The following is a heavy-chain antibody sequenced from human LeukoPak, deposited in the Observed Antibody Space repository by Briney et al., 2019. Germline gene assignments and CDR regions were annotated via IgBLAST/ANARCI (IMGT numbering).Heavy chain of an antibody. CDR2: IYSDDST. D-gene: IGHD3-22*01. CDR1: GFAVSSSR. CDR3: AKIVVIPGSDYFDS. V-gene: IGHV3-53*01. J-gene: IGHJ4*02. Sequence: GGSLRLSCAASGFAVSSSRMTWVRQAPGKGLEWLSIIYSDDSTYYPDSVKGRFTIYIDNSKNTVYLQLNSLRAEDTAVYYCAKIVVIPGSDYFDSWGQGTLVTVSS.